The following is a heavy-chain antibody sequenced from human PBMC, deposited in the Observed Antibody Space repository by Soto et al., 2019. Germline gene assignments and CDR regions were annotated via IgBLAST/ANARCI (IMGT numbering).Heavy chain of an antibody. Sequence: EVQLVESGGGLVKPGGSLRLSCAASGFTFSSYSMNWVRQAPGKGLEWVSSISSSSSYIYYADSVKGRFTISRDNAKNSLYLQMNSLRAEDTAVYYCARNPRVDDAFDIWGQGTMVIVSS. CDR2: ISSSSSYI. CDR1: GFTFSSYS. CDR3: ARNPRVDDAFDI. V-gene: IGHV3-21*01. J-gene: IGHJ3*02.